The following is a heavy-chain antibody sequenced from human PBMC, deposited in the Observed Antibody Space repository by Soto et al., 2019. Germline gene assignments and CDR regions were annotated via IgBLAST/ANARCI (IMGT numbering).Heavy chain of an antibody. CDR1: GYTFIHYY. D-gene: IGHD2-21*01. Sequence: QVQLVQSGAEVKKPGASVKISCKASGYTFIHYYIHWVRQAPGQGLEWMAIINPNGGSTNYAQKFQGRDTVTSDTSTTTVSMELNSLESDDTAVYFCARSLLQGEFWGQGTLVTVSS. J-gene: IGHJ4*02. V-gene: IGHV1-46*01. CDR2: INPNGGST. CDR3: ARSLLQGEF.